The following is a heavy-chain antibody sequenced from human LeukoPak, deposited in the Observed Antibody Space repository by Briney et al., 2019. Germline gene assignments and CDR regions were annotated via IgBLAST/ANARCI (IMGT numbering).Heavy chain of an antibody. CDR1: GFTFSSYA. CDR2: ISYDGTNK. D-gene: IGHD2-2*01. V-gene: IGHV3-30-3*01. CDR3: ARAPNGVYCTSSSCHLDY. J-gene: IGHJ4*02. Sequence: PVGSLRLSCAASGFTFSSYAIHWVRQAPGKGLEWVAVISYDGTNKYYADSVKGRFTISRDNSKNTLYLQMNGLRAEDTAVYYCARAPNGVYCTSSSCHLDYWGQGTLVTVSS.